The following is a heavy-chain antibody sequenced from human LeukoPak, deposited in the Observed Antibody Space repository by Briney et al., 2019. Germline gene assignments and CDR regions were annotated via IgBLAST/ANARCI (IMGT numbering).Heavy chain of an antibody. CDR1: GGSISSGSYY. J-gene: IGHJ4*02. V-gene: IGHV4-30-4*01. D-gene: IGHD3-9*01. CDR3: ASGGINYDVLTGYYHSPIDY. Sequence: PSETLSLTCTVSGGSISSGSYYWSWIRQPPVKGLEWIGYIYSSGSTYYNPALKSRVSISVDTSKNQFSLELRSVTAADTAVYHCASGGINYDVLTGYYHSPIDYWGQGTLVTVSS. CDR2: IYSSGST.